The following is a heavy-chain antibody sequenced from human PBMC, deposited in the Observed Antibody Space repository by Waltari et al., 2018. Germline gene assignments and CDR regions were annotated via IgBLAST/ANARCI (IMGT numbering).Heavy chain of an antibody. CDR1: GGSISSYY. CDR2: IYTSGST. J-gene: IGHJ5*02. V-gene: IGHV4-4*07. CDR3: ARGNCSSSKCNWFDP. D-gene: IGHD2-2*01. Sequence: QVQLQESGPGLVKPSETLSLTCTVSGGSISSYYWSWIRQPAGKGLEWIGRIYTSGSTNYNPSLKSRVTMSVDTSKNQFSLKLSSVPAADTAVYYCARGNCSSSKCNWFDPWGQGTLVTVSS.